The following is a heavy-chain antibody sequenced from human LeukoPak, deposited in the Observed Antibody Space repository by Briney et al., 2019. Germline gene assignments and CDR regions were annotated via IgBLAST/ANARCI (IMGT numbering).Heavy chain of an antibody. CDR1: GDSISSSSYY. V-gene: IGHV4-39*07. CDR3: AREGGRTGFDY. J-gene: IGHJ4*02. D-gene: IGHD1-1*01. CDR2: IYYSGST. Sequence: PSETLSLTCTVSGDSISSSSYYWGWIRQPPGKGLEWIGSIYYSGSTYYNPSLKSRVTISVDTSKNQFSLKLSSVTAADTAVYYCAREGGRTGFDYWGQGTLVTVSS.